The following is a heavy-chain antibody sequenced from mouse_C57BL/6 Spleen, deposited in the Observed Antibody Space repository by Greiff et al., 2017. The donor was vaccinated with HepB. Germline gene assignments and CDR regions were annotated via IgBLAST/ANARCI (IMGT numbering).Heavy chain of an antibody. V-gene: IGHV1-39*01. D-gene: IGHD2-5*01. CDR3: ARRGNSNYNYAMDY. CDR2: INPNYGTT. Sequence: EVQLQESGPELVKPGASVKISCKASGYSFTDYNMNWVKQSNGKSLEWIGVINPNYGTTSYNQKFKGKATLTVDQSSSTAYMQLNSLTSEDSAVYYCARRGNSNYNYAMDYWGQGTSVTVSS. CDR1: GYSFTDYN. J-gene: IGHJ4*01.